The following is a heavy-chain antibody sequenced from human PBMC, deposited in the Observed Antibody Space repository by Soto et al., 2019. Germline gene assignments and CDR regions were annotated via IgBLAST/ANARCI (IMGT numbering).Heavy chain of an antibody. CDR2: IDPSDSNT. Sequence: VESPKTLRNGSGFSFQSYCNRRVGQMPWKGLEWMGRIDPSDSNTYYSPSLQGHVTISADKSISTAYLQWSSLKAADTAMYYCARTYPGSGIEYYGRDVWGQGTTVTVSS. J-gene: IGHJ6*02. D-gene: IGHD3-10*01. CDR3: ARTYPGSGIEYYGRDV. V-gene: IGHV5-10-1*01. CDR1: GFSFQSYC.